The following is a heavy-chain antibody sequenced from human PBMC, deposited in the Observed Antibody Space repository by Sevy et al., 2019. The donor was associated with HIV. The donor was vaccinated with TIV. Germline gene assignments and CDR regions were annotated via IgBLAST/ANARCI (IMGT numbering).Heavy chain of an antibody. CDR2: ISSGSTYT. CDR1: GFTFSDYY. Sequence: GGSLRLSCVASGFTFSDYYMSWIRQAPGKGLEWVSDISSGSTYTKYAGSVKGRFTTSRDNAKNSLYLQTNSLRVEDTAVYYCARDRRNYAGQYFDLWGQGTLVTVSS. V-gene: IGHV3-11*06. D-gene: IGHD1-7*01. J-gene: IGHJ4*02. CDR3: ARDRRNYAGQYFDL.